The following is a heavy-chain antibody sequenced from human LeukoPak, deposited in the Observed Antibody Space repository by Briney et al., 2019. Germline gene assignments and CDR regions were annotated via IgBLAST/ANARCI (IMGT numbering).Heavy chain of an antibody. CDR3: ARDGGYSYGPLDY. Sequence: PSETLSLTCTVSGGSISSYYWSRIRQPPGKGLEWIGYIYYSGSTNYNPSLKSRVTISVDTSKNQFSLKLSSVTAADTAVYYCARDGGYSYGPLDYWGQGTLVTVSS. CDR1: GGSISSYY. V-gene: IGHV4-59*01. D-gene: IGHD5-18*01. CDR2: IYYSGST. J-gene: IGHJ4*02.